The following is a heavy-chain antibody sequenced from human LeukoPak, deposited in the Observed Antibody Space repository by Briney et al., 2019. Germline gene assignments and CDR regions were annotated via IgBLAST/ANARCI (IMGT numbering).Heavy chain of an antibody. D-gene: IGHD1-20*01. J-gene: IGHJ6*03. Sequence: ASVKVSCKASGYTFTSYGISWMRQAPGQGLEWMGWISAYNGNTNYAQKLQGRVTMTTDTSTSTAYMELRSLRSDDTAVYYCARGLHGGITGTSYYMDVWGKGTTVTVSS. CDR1: GYTFTSYG. CDR3: ARGLHGGITGTSYYMDV. CDR2: ISAYNGNT. V-gene: IGHV1-18*01.